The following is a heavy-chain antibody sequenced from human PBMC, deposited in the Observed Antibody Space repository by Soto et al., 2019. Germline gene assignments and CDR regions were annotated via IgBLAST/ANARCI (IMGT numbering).Heavy chain of an antibody. J-gene: IGHJ5*02. V-gene: IGHV4-61*01. D-gene: IGHD3-10*01. CDR2: ISYSGTT. CDR3: GRERPSGGYMVGGVFGGFAP. CDR1: GGSVSSGRYF. Sequence: SETLSLTCTVSGGSVSSGRYFWTWIRQPPGKGLEWIGCISYSGTTKYNPSLRSRVTISVDTSKNQFSLKLSSVTAADTAVYYFGRERPSGGYMVGGVFGGFAPWGRGTLVTVPS.